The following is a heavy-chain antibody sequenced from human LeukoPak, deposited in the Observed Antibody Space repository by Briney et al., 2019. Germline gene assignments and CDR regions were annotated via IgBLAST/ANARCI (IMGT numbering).Heavy chain of an antibody. CDR1: GFILSNYG. CDR2: IWYDGSNE. Sequence: PGGSLRLSCVASGFILSNYGMHWVRQAPGKGLEWVAVIWYDGSNEYYADSVKGRFTISRDTSKNTLYLQMNSLRAEDTAVYYCARAYYYDVSVTPDYWGQGTLVTVSS. V-gene: IGHV3-33*01. J-gene: IGHJ4*02. CDR3: ARAYYYDVSVTPDY. D-gene: IGHD3-22*01.